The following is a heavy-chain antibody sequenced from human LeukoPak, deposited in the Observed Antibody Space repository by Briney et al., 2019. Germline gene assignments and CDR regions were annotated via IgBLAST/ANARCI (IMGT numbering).Heavy chain of an antibody. J-gene: IGHJ6*02. CDR1: RFTFNTYA. V-gene: IGHV3-23*01. CDR3: AREREESYGMDV. Sequence: GGSLRLSCAASRFTFNTYAMSWVRQAPGKGLEWVSAISGSGGSTYYADSVKGRFTISRDNSKNTLYLQMNSLRAEDTAVYYCAREREESYGMDVWGQGTTVIVSS. CDR2: ISGSGGST. D-gene: IGHD3-10*01.